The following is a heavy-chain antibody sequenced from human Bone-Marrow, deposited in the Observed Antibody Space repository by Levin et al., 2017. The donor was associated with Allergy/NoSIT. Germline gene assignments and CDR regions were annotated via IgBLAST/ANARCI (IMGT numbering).Heavy chain of an antibody. CDR2: ISSSGSTI. J-gene: IGHJ4*02. V-gene: IGHV3-11*01. D-gene: IGHD6-13*01. Sequence: GGSLRLSCAASGFTFSDYYMSWIRQAPGKGLEWVSYISSSGSTIYYADSVKGRFTISRDNAKNSLYLQMNSLRAEDTAVYYCARVGRVGSAPIAAAFDYWGQGTLVTVSS. CDR1: GFTFSDYY. CDR3: ARVGRVGSAPIAAAFDY.